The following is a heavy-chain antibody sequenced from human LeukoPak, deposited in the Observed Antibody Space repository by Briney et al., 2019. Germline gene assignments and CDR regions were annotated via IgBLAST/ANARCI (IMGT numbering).Heavy chain of an antibody. CDR1: GYTFTGYY. J-gene: IGHJ4*02. CDR3: ARVLYYYDSSGYYYDY. CDR2: INPNSGGT. Sequence: ASVKVSCKASGYTFTGYYMHWVRQAPGQGLEWMGWINPNSGGTNYAQKFQGRVTMTRDTSISTVYMELSRLRSDDTAVYYCARVLYYYDSSGYYYDYWGQGTLVTVSS. D-gene: IGHD3-22*01. V-gene: IGHV1-2*02.